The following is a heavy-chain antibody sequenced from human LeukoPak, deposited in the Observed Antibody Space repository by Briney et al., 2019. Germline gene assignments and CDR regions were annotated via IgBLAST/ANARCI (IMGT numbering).Heavy chain of an antibody. J-gene: IGHJ3*02. D-gene: IGHD3-22*01. Sequence: PSETLSLTCTVSGGSISSYYWSWIRQPPGKGLEWIGYIYTSRSTNYNPSLKSRVTISVDTSKNQFSLKLSSVTAADTAVYYCARHQVEDYYDSSGYSSFYAFDIWGQGTMVTVSS. CDR3: ARHQVEDYYDSSGYSSFYAFDI. CDR2: IYTSRST. V-gene: IGHV4-4*09. CDR1: GGSISSYY.